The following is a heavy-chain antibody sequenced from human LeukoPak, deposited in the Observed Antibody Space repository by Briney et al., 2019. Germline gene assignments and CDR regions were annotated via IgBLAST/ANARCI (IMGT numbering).Heavy chain of an antibody. CDR3: ARRTVAGMIDY. J-gene: IGHJ4*02. Sequence: ASVKVSCKASGYTFTSYAMNWVRQAPGQGLEWMGIINPSGGSTGYAQKFQGRVTMTRDMSTSTVYMELGSLRSEDTAVYYCARRTVAGMIDYWGQGTLVTVSS. V-gene: IGHV1-46*01. CDR1: GYTFTSYA. D-gene: IGHD6-19*01. CDR2: INPSGGST.